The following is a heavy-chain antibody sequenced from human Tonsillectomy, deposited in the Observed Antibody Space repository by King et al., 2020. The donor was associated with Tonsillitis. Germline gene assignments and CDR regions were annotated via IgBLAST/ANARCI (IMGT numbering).Heavy chain of an antibody. CDR1: GYTFTGYY. D-gene: IGHD3-3*01. CDR3: ARIQARDFWSATGPHYFDY. Sequence: QVQLVESGAEVKKPGASVKVSCKASGYTFTGYYMHWVRQAPGQGLEWMGWINPNSGGTNYAQKFQGRVTMTRDTSISTAYMELSRLRSDDTAVYYCARIQARDFWSATGPHYFDYWGQGTLVTVSS. CDR2: INPNSGGT. V-gene: IGHV1-2*02. J-gene: IGHJ4*02.